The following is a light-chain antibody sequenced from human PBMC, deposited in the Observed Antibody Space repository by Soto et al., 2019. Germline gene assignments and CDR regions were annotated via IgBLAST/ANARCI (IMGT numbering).Light chain of an antibody. J-gene: IGLJ2*01. V-gene: IGLV2-8*01. CDR2: EVS. Sequence: SALTQPPSASGSPGQSVTISCTGTSSDVGGYNYVSWYQQHPGKAPKLMIYEVSKRPSGVPDRFSGSKSGNTASLTVSGLQAEDEADYYCSSFAGNNNLVFGGGTKLTVL. CDR1: SSDVGGYNY. CDR3: SSFAGNNNLV.